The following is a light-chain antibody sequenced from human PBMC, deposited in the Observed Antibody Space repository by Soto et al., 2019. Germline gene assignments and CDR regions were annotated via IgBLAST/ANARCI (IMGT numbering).Light chain of an antibody. CDR2: DAS. CDR1: QNIKNY. CDR3: QQYENLPT. V-gene: IGKV1-33*01. J-gene: IGKJ5*01. Sequence: DIQMTQSPSSLSASVGDKVPITCQASQNIKNYLNWYQQKPGRAPKIRIYDASNLEAGVPSRSRGSGSGTDFTFTISRLQPEDIATYYCQQYENLPTFGQGTRLEIK.